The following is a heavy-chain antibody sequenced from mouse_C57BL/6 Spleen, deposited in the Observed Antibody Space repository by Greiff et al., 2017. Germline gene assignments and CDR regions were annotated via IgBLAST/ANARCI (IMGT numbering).Heavy chain of an antibody. Sequence: VQLQQSGPGLVQPSQSLSITCTVSGFSLLSYGVHWVRQSPGKGLEWLGVLWSGGSTDYNAAFISRLSISKDNYKRQVFSKMNSLQADDTAIYYSARWGLRRRRFDYWGQGTTLTVSS. CDR2: LWSGGST. D-gene: IGHD2-4*01. CDR3: ARWGLRRRRFDY. J-gene: IGHJ2*01. CDR1: GFSLLSYG. V-gene: IGHV2-2*01.